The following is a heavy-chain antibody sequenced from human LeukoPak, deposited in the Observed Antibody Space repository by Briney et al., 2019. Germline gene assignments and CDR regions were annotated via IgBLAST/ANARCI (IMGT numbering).Heavy chain of an antibody. J-gene: IGHJ4*02. CDR1: GFTFSSYW. D-gene: IGHD6-19*01. V-gene: IGHV3-7*01. Sequence: GGSLRLSCAASGFTFSSYWMSWVRQAAGKGLEWVANIKQDGSEKYYVDSVKGRFTISRDNAKNSLYLQMNSLRAEDTAVYYCARGPIIAIAVADYWGQGTLVTVSS. CDR3: ARGPIIAIAVADY. CDR2: IKQDGSEK.